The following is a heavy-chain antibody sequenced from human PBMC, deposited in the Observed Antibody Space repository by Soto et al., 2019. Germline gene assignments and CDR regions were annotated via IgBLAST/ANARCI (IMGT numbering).Heavy chain of an antibody. J-gene: IGHJ6*02. CDR1: GGTFSSYA. D-gene: IGHD2-2*01. CDR2: IIPIFGTA. V-gene: IGHV1-69*13. CDR3: ASALGYCSSTSCYADYYYYYGMDV. Sequence: SVKVSCKASGGTFSSYAISWVRQAPGQGLEWMGGIIPIFGTANYAQKFQGRVTITADESTSTAYMELSSLRSEDTAVYYCASALGYCSSTSCYADYYYYYGMDVWGQGTTVTVSS.